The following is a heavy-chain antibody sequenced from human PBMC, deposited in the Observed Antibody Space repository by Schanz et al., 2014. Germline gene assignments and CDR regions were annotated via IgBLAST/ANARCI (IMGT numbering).Heavy chain of an antibody. Sequence: VQLVESGGGLVKPGGSLRLSCAASGFSFSDHAMDWVRQAAGKGLEWVGRVRKKEFSDDTEEYAASVRGRFTISRDDSKNVVNLQMNGLKTEDTAMYYCVREGSTTPVAGLRSFDWLGRFDYWGQGALVTGSS. J-gene: IGHJ4*02. CDR3: VREGSTTPVAGLRSFDWLGRFDY. CDR1: GFSFSDHA. V-gene: IGHV3-72*01. CDR2: VRKKEFSDDTE. D-gene: IGHD3-9*01.